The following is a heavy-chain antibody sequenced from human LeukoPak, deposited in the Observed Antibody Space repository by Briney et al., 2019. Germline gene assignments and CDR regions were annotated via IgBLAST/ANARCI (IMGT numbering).Heavy chain of an antibody. J-gene: IGHJ6*03. CDR2: IYYSGST. V-gene: IGHV4-59*01. CDR1: GGSISSYY. D-gene: IGHD3-16*01. CDR3: ARDLYVYMDV. Sequence: SETLSLTCTVSGGSISSYYWSWIRQPPGKGLEWIGYIYYSGSTNYNPSLKSRVTISVDTSKNQFSLKLSSVTAADTAVYYCARDLYVYMDVWGKGTTVTVSS.